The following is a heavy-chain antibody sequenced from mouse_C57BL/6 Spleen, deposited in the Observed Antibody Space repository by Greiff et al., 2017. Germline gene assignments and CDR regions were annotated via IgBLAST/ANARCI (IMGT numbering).Heavy chain of an antibody. D-gene: IGHD3-2*02. J-gene: IGHJ2*01. CDR1: GYTFTSYG. CDR3: ARETAQDYFGY. V-gene: IGHV1-81*01. CDR2: IYPRSGNT. Sequence: QVHVKQSGAELARPGASVKLSCKASGYTFTSYGISWVKQRTGQGLEWIGEIYPRSGNTYYNEKFKGKATLTADKSSSTAYMELRSLTSEYSAVYFCARETAQDYFGYWGQGATLTVSS.